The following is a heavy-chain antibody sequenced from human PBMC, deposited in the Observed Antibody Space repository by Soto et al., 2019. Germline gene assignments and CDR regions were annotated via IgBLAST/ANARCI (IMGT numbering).Heavy chain of an antibody. Sequence: QVQLVESGGGVVQPGRSLRLSCAASGFTFSSYAMHWVSQAPGKGLEGVAVISYDGSNKYYADSVKGRFTISRDNSKNTLYLQMNSLRAEDTAGYYCARDWDYSSSSFYFDYWGQGTLVTVSS. CDR2: ISYDGSNK. D-gene: IGHD6-6*01. CDR1: GFTFSSYA. V-gene: IGHV3-30-3*01. CDR3: ARDWDYSSSSFYFDY. J-gene: IGHJ4*02.